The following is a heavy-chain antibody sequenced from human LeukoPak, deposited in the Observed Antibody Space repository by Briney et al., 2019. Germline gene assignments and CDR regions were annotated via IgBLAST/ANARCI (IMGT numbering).Heavy chain of an antibody. CDR1: GYTFTNYG. D-gene: IGHD4-17*01. CDR3: AREAPTVTTGFLDAFDI. V-gene: IGHV1-18*01. J-gene: IGHJ3*02. Sequence: ASVKVSCKASGYTFTNYGLSWVRQAPGQGLEWMGWISVYNGNTNYAQKVQGRVTMTTDTSTSTAYMELRSLRSDDTAVYYCAREAPTVTTGFLDAFDIWGQGTMVTVSS. CDR2: ISVYNGNT.